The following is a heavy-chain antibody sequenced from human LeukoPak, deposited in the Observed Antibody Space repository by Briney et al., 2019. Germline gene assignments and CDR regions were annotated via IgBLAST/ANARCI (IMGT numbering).Heavy chain of an antibody. J-gene: IGHJ4*02. CDR1: GFAFTSYW. Sequence: GGSLRLSCAASGFAFTSYWMSWVRQAPGKGLEWVAAISSSGADTYYAESVKGRFTISRDNSKNTLFLQMSSLRAEDTAVYYCAKEIFYGDQTSLDYWGQGTLVTVSS. D-gene: IGHD4-17*01. V-gene: IGHV3-23*01. CDR2: ISSSGADT. CDR3: AKEIFYGDQTSLDY.